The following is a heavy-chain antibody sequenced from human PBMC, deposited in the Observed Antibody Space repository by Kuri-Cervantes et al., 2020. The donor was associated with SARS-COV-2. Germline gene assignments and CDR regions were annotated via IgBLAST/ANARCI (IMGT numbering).Heavy chain of an antibody. CDR3: ARAINRFSSGWLYYFDY. D-gene: IGHD6-19*01. CDR2: IYHSGST. J-gene: IGHJ4*02. V-gene: IGHV4-38-2*02. Sequence: SETLSLTCTVSGYSISSGYYWGWIRQPPGKGLEWIGSIYHSGSTYYNPSLKSRVTISVDTSKNQFSLKLSSVTAADTAVYHCARAINRFSSGWLYYFDYWGQGTLVTVSS. CDR1: GYSISSGYY.